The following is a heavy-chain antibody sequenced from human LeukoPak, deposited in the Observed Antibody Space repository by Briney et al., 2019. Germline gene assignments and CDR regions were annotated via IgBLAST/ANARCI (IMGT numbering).Heavy chain of an antibody. D-gene: IGHD6-6*01. J-gene: IGHJ5*02. Sequence: GGSLRLSCAASGFSVSSHYMNWVRQAPGKGLGWVSVIYTGSSTYYADSAKGRFTISRDTSKNTLYLQMNSLRAEDTAVYYCARVRAAARQRYNWFDPWGQGTLVTVSS. V-gene: IGHV3-53*01. CDR2: IYTGSST. CDR3: ARVRAAARQRYNWFDP. CDR1: GFSVSSHY.